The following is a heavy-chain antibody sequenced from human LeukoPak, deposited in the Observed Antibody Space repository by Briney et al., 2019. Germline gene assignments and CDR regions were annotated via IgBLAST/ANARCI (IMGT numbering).Heavy chain of an antibody. D-gene: IGHD3-3*01. J-gene: IGHJ4*02. CDR1: GFTFGKYW. Sequence: HPGRSLRLSCVASGFTFGKYWMSWVRQAPGKGLEWVANIKLDGSEKNYVDSVKGRFTISRDNTKNSLYLQMNSLRVEDTAVFYCARDQYDTWSRRGNSDSWGQGTLVIVSS. CDR2: IKLDGSEK. V-gene: IGHV3-7*03. CDR3: ARDQYDTWSRRGNSDS.